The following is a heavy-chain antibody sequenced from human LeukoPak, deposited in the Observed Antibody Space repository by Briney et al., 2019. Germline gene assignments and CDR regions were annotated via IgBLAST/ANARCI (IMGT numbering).Heavy chain of an antibody. D-gene: IGHD6-19*01. Sequence: LGGSLRLSCAASGFTFSSYGMSWVRPAPGKGLEWVSAISGSGGSTYYADSVKGRFTISRDNSKNTLYLQMNSLRAEDTAVYYCAKDPGSGWFLYYFDYWGQGTLVTVSS. CDR1: GFTFSSYG. CDR2: ISGSGGST. V-gene: IGHV3-23*01. CDR3: AKDPGSGWFLYYFDY. J-gene: IGHJ4*02.